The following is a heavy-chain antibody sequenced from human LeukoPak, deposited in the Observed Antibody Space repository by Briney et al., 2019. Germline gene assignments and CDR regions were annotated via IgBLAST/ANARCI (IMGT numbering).Heavy chain of an antibody. CDR1: GYTFTSYG. D-gene: IGHD2-2*01. V-gene: IGHV1-18*01. J-gene: IGHJ6*02. CDR2: ISAYNGNT. CDR3: ARDGVVVVPAATHYYYYGMDV. Sequence: ASVKVSCKASGYTFTSYGISWVRQAPGQGLEWMGWISAYNGNTNYAQKPQGRVTMTTDTSTSTAYMELRSLRSDDTAVYYCARDGVVVVPAATHYYYYGMDVWGQGTTVTVSS.